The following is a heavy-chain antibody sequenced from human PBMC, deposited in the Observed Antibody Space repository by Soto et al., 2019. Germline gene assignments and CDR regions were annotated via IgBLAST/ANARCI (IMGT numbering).Heavy chain of an antibody. D-gene: IGHD3-22*01. CDR1: GYTFTSYY. CDR3: ARDGAYYDSSGYAFDI. Sequence: ASVKVSCKASGYTFTSYYMHWVRQAPGQGLEWMGIINPSGGSTGYAQKFQGRVTMTRDTSTSTVYMELSSLRSEDTAVYYCARDGAYYDSSGYAFDIWGQGTMVTVSS. J-gene: IGHJ3*02. CDR2: INPSGGST. V-gene: IGHV1-46*01.